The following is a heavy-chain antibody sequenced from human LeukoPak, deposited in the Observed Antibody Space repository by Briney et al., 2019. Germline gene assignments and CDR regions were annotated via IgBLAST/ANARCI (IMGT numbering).Heavy chain of an antibody. J-gene: IGHJ4*02. Sequence: GGCLSLSRAVSGFTFSSYAMRGVRQAPGRGVEWVSAISGSGGSTYYADSVKGRFTISRNNTKNTLYLQMNSLRAEDTAVYYCANIVVVTAIGGYWGQGTLVTVSS. V-gene: IGHV3-23*01. CDR2: ISGSGGST. CDR1: GFTFSSYA. CDR3: ANIVVVTAIGGY. D-gene: IGHD2-21*02.